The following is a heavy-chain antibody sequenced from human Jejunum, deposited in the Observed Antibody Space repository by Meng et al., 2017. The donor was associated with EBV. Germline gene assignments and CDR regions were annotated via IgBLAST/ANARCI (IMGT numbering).Heavy chain of an antibody. D-gene: IGHD3/OR15-3a*01. Sequence: QLVEVGESLFWPWGYLRFTCVASEFTLPKHWMHLVSQAPGKGLVGVCRNTSDGSSTAHNDPVKGRFTISRDNAKNTLFLQMNSLRAEDTAVYYCAKRGLTSDLRGLDYWGHGALVTVSS. J-gene: IGHJ4*01. CDR3: AKRGLTSDLRGLDY. V-gene: IGHV3-74*01. CDR2: NTSDGSST. CDR1: EFTLPKHW.